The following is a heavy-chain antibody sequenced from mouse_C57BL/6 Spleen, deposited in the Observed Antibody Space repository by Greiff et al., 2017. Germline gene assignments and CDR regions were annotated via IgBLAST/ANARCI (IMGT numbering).Heavy chain of an antibody. J-gene: IGHJ2*01. V-gene: IGHV5-9*04. CDR2: ISGGGGNT. CDR3: ARGGYFDY. CDR1: GFTFSSYT. Sequence: GQVVESGGGLVKPGGSLKLSCAASGFTFSSYTMSWVRQTPEKRLEWVATISGGGGNTYYPDSVKGRVTISRDNAKNTLYLQMSSLRSEDTALYYCARGGYFDYWGQGTTLTVSS.